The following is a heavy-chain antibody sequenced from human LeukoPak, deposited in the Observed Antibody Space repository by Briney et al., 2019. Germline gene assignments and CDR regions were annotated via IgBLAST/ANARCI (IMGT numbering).Heavy chain of an antibody. CDR2: FDPEDGET. CDR3: ATAGYHDSSRKRGYNWFDP. J-gene: IGHJ5*02. D-gene: IGHD3-22*01. Sequence: ASVKVSCKVSGYTLTELSMHWVRQAPGKGLEWMGGFDPEDGETIYAQKFQGRVTMTEDTSTDTAYMELSSLRSEDTAVYYCATAGYHDSSRKRGYNWFDPWGQGTLVTVSS. CDR1: GYTLTELS. V-gene: IGHV1-24*01.